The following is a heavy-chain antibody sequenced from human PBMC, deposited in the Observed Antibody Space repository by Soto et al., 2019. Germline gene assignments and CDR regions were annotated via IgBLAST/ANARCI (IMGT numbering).Heavy chain of an antibody. Sequence: EVQLLESGGGLVQPGGSLRLSCVVSGFTFSSYAMSWVRQAPGKGLEWVSLISGTGSTTYYADSVKGRFTISRDNSKNSRYLQMNSLRADDTAVYYCAAIRFWGQGTLVTVSS. D-gene: IGHD3-3*01. CDR2: ISGTGSTT. J-gene: IGHJ4*02. V-gene: IGHV3-23*01. CDR3: AAIRF. CDR1: GFTFSSYA.